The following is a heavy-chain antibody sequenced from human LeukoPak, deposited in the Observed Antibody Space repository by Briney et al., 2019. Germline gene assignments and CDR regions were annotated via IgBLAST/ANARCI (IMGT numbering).Heavy chain of an antibody. J-gene: IGHJ4*02. Sequence: GRSLRLSCVASGFTFSTYAMHWVRQAPGKGLEWVTVIAYDGTIRYYADSVKGRFTISRDDSQNTLYLQMNSLRAEDTAVYYCARDLIVGAPDYFDFWGQGTLVTVSS. CDR3: ARDLIVGAPDYFDF. V-gene: IGHV3-30*04. CDR1: GFTFSTYA. CDR2: IAYDGTIR. D-gene: IGHD1-26*01.